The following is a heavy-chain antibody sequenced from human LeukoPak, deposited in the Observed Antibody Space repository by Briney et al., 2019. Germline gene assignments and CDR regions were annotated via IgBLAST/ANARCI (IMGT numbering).Heavy chain of an antibody. CDR3: ARDNSVGDNAWWFDP. CDR2: ISTSSTTI. Sequence: GGSLRLSCAASGFTFSTYEMNWVRQAPGKGLEWVSYISTSSTTIYYADSVKGRFTISRDNAKNSLYLQMNSLRAEDTAIYYCARDNSVGDNAWWFDPWGQGTLVTVSS. CDR1: GFTFSTYE. D-gene: IGHD1-26*01. V-gene: IGHV3-48*03. J-gene: IGHJ5*02.